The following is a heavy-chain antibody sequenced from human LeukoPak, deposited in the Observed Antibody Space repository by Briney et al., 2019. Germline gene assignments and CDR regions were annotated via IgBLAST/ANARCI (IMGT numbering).Heavy chain of an antibody. Sequence: GGSLRLPCAASGFTFSSYAMSWVRQAPGKGLEWVSAISGSGGSTYYADSVKGRFTISRDNSKNTLYLQMNSLRAEDTAVYYCAKDSPFEYSSTLFDYWGQGTLVTVSS. D-gene: IGHD6-6*01. CDR3: AKDSPFEYSSTLFDY. V-gene: IGHV3-23*01. J-gene: IGHJ4*02. CDR2: ISGSGGST. CDR1: GFTFSSYA.